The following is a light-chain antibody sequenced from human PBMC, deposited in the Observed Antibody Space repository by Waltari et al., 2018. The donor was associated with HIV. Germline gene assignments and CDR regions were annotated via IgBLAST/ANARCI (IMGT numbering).Light chain of an antibody. CDR1: SSDIANYNL. J-gene: IGLJ1*01. CDR3: CSYASRARYYV. CDR2: EVT. V-gene: IGLV2-23*02. Sequence: QSALTQPASVSGSPGQSITISCTGNSSDIANYNLVSWYQQYPAKAPKLIIYEVTKRPSGVSLRFSGSKSGNTASLTISGLLADDEADYYCCSYASRARYYVFGGGTAVTVL.